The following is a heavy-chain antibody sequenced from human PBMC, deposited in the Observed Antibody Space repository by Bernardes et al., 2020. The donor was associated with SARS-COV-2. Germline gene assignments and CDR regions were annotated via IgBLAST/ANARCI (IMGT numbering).Heavy chain of an antibody. V-gene: IGHV1-2*02. CDR1: GYTFTGYY. Sequence: ASVKVSCKASGYTFTGYYMHWVRQAPGQGLEWMGWINPNSGGTNYAQKFQGRVTMTRVTSISTAYMELSRLRSDDTAVYYCARGGEYQLLIGRAEYFQHWGQGTLVTVSS. CDR2: INPNSGGT. D-gene: IGHD2-2*01. J-gene: IGHJ1*01. CDR3: ARGGEYQLLIGRAEYFQH.